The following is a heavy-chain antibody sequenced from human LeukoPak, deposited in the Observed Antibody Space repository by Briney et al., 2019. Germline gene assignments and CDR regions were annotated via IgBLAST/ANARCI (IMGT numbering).Heavy chain of an antibody. CDR3: TGGGGDL. CDR1: GFTLSSSW. D-gene: IGHD2-21*02. Sequence: GGSLRLSCAASGFTLSSSWMGWVRQTPGKGLEWVAMIQEDGSGETYVDSVQGRFTIFRDNAKNSLYLQMHSLRVEDTSVYYCTGGGGDLWGQGTLVTVSS. CDR2: IQEDGSGE. J-gene: IGHJ4*01. V-gene: IGHV3-7*01.